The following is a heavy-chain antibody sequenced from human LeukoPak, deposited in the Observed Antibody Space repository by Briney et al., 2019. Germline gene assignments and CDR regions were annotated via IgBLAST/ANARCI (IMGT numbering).Heavy chain of an antibody. CDR1: GFTFSTYG. CDR3: VKGNSGSYYGAFDI. V-gene: IGHV3-30*18. CDR2: ISNDGSNQ. J-gene: IGHJ3*02. D-gene: IGHD1-26*01. Sequence: AGRSLRLSCAASGFTFSTYGMDWVRQAPGKGLERVAVISNDGSNQDYVDFVKGRFTISRDNSKNTLYLQMNSLRAEDTAVYYCVKGNSGSYYGAFDIWGQGTMVTVSS.